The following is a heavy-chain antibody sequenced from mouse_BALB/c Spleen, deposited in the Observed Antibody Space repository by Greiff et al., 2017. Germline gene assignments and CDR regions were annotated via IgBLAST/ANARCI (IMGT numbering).Heavy chain of an antibody. CDR3: ARHWDYGSSGAWFAY. V-gene: IGHV5-6*01. J-gene: IGHJ3*01. CDR2: ISSGGSYT. D-gene: IGHD1-1*01. CDR1: GFTFSSYG. Sequence: EVHLVESGGDLVKPGGSLKLSCAASGFTFSSYGMSWVRQTPDKRLEWVATISSGGSYTYYPDSVKGRFTISRDNAKNTLYLQMSSLKSEDTAMYYCARHWDYGSSGAWFAYWGQGTLVTVSA.